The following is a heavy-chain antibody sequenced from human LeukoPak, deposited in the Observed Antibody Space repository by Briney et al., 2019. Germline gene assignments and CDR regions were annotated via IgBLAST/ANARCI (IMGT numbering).Heavy chain of an antibody. J-gene: IGHJ4*02. D-gene: IGHD6-13*01. V-gene: IGHV3-21*01. Sequence: GGSLRLSCAASGFTFSSYSMNWVRQAPGKGLDWVSSISSSSSYIYYADSVKGRFTISRDNAKNSLYLQMNSLRAQDTAVYYCASSISSNSDYWGQGTLVTVSS. CDR3: ASSISSNSDY. CDR2: ISSSSSYI. CDR1: GFTFSSYS.